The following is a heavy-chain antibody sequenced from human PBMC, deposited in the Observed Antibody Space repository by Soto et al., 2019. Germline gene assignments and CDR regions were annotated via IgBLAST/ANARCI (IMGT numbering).Heavy chain of an antibody. J-gene: IGHJ3*02. CDR1: GGTFSSYA. V-gene: IGHV1-69*13. CDR2: IIPIFGTA. D-gene: IGHD6-19*01. CDR3: AREWGSGWHHDAFDI. Sequence: SVKVCCTASGGTFSSYASSLVRQAPGQGLECMGGIIPIFGTANYAQKFQGRVTITADESTSTAYMELSSLRSEDTAVYYCAREWGSGWHHDAFDIWGQGTMVTVSS.